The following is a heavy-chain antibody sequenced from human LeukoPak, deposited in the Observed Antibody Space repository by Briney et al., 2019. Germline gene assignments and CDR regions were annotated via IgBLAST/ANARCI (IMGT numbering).Heavy chain of an antibody. CDR1: AFIFTDHW. CDR2: IKEDESAK. V-gene: IGHV3-7*01. Sequence: PGGSLRLSCVASAFIFTDHWMSWVRQAPGKGLDWVANIKEDESAKFYADSVRGRFTISRDNAKNSVYLEMNNLRVEDTAVYYCARAVDVADYWGRGTLVTVSS. J-gene: IGHJ4*02. CDR3: ARAVDVADY. D-gene: IGHD3-16*01.